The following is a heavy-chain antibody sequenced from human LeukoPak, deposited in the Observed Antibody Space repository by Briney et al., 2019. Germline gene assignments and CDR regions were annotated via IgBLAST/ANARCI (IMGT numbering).Heavy chain of an antibody. CDR3: ARVSLELTYFDY. CDR1: GFTFNKYA. J-gene: IGHJ4*02. D-gene: IGHD1-7*01. V-gene: IGHV3-23*01. Sequence: PGGSLRLSSAASGFTFNKYAMSWVRQAPGKGLEWVSAIIGSGESTYYADSVKGRFTISRDNAKNSLYLQMNSLRAEDTAVYYCARVSLELTYFDYWGQGTLVTVSS. CDR2: IIGSGEST.